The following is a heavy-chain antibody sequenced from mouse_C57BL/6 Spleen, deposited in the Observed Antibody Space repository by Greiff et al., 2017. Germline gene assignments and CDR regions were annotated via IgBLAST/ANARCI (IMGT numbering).Heavy chain of an antibody. V-gene: IGHV1-61*01. J-gene: IGHJ2*01. CDR3: ARGGVVRDY. D-gene: IGHD1-1*01. Sequence: VKLQQPGAELVRPGSSVKLSCKASGYTFTSYWMDWVKQRPGQGLEWIGNIYPSDSETHYNQKFKDKATLTVDKSSSTAYMQLSSLTSEDAAVYYCARGGVVRDYWGQGTTLTVSS. CDR1: GYTFTSYW. CDR2: IYPSDSET.